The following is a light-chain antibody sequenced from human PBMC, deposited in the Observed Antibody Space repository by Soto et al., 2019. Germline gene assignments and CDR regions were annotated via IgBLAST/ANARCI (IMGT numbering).Light chain of an antibody. V-gene: IGKV3-20*01. CDR1: QSVTSNY. CDR3: HLYGTSPYT. CDR2: GAS. J-gene: IGKJ2*01. Sequence: EIVLTQSPGTLSLPPGERATLSCRASQSVTSNYLAWYQQKPGQAPRLLIYGASSRATGIPDRFSGSGSGTGFTLTVSGLEPEDFAVYYCHLYGTSPYTFGQGTKVDIK.